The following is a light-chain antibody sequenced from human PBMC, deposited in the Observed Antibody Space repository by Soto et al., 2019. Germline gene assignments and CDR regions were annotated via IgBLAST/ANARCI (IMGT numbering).Light chain of an antibody. CDR2: AAS. V-gene: IGKV1-9*01. CDR3: QQLRMYPST. J-gene: IGKJ4*01. CDR1: QDIAIY. Sequence: QLTQSPSSLSASVVGRFTSTFVASQDIAIYLAWYQQKPGEAPKLLIYAASTLYGGVPSRFSGSGSGTDFALTITSLQAEDFATYYCQQLRMYPSTFGGGPKVDI.